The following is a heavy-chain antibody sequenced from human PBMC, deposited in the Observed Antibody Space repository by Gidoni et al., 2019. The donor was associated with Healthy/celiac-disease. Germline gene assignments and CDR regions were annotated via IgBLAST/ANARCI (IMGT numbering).Heavy chain of an antibody. CDR2: IIPIFGTA. Sequence: QVQLVQSGAEVKKPGSSVKVSCKASGGTFSSYAISWVRQAPGQGLEWMGGIIPIFGTANYAQKFQGRVTITADESTSTAYMELSSLRSEDTAVYYCARVRPHPHSSSGYYYYGMDVWGQGTTVTVSS. D-gene: IGHD6-13*01. J-gene: IGHJ6*02. CDR3: ARVRPHPHSSSGYYYYGMDV. CDR1: GGTFSSYA. V-gene: IGHV1-69*01.